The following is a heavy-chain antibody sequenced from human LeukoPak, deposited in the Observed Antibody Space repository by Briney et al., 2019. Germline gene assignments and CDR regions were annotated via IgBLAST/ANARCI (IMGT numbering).Heavy chain of an antibody. CDR3: ARDRPSGDLDY. CDR1: GGSISSHY. D-gene: IGHD3-10*01. Sequence: SETLSLTCTVSGGSISSHYWSLIRQPPGKGLEWIGYIYYSGSTNYNPSLKSRVTISVDTSKNQFSLKLSSVTAADTAVYYCARDRPSGDLDYWGQGTLVTVSS. J-gene: IGHJ4*02. CDR2: IYYSGST. V-gene: IGHV4-59*11.